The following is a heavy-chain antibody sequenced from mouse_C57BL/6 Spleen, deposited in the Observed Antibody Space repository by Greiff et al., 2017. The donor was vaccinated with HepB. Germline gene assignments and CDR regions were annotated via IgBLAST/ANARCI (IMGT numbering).Heavy chain of an antibody. J-gene: IGHJ4*01. Sequence: VQLQQPGAELVKPGASVKMSCKASGYTFTSYWMHWVKQRPGQGLEWIGNINPSNGGTNYNEKFKSKATLTVDKSSSTAYMQLSSLTSEDSAVYYCARYDYDGYYYAMDYWGQGTSVTVSS. D-gene: IGHD2-4*01. V-gene: IGHV1-53*01. CDR3: ARYDYDGYYYAMDY. CDR2: INPSNGGT. CDR1: GYTFTSYW.